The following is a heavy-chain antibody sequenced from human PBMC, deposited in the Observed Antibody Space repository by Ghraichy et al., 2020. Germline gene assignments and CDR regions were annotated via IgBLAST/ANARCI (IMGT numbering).Heavy chain of an antibody. V-gene: IGHV3-48*02. D-gene: IGHD3-10*01. CDR2: ISSSSSTI. Sequence: GGSLRLSCAASGFTFSGNSMNWVRQAPGKGLEWVSYISSSSSTIHYADSVKGRFTISRDNAKNSLYLQMNSLRDEDTAVYYCARPYYGSGSYHYEYWGQGTLVTVSS. J-gene: IGHJ4*02. CDR3: ARPYYGSGSYHYEY. CDR1: GFTFSGNS.